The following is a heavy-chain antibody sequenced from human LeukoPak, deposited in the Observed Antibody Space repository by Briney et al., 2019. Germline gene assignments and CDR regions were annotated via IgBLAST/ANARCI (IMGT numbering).Heavy chain of an antibody. CDR3: AELGITMIGGV. V-gene: IGHV3-21*01. Sequence: AGSLRFSCAASGFTFSSYSMNWVRQAPGNGLEWVSSISSSSSYLYYADPVKGRFTIYRYNAKNSLYLQMNSLRAEDTAVYYCAELGITMIGGVWGKGTRSPSPQ. D-gene: IGHD3-10*02. CDR2: ISSSSSYL. J-gene: IGHJ6*04. CDR1: GFTFSSYS.